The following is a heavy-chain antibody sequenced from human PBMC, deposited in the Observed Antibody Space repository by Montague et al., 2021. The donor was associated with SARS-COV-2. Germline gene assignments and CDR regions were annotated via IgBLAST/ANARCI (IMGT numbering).Heavy chain of an antibody. Sequence: SETLSLTCTVSGGSIRSYYWSWIRQPPGKGLEWIGYSYYSGSTNYNPSLKSRVTISVDTSKNQFSLKLSSVTAADTAVYYCASQVPDFWSGIDYWGQGTLVTVSS. D-gene: IGHD3-3*01. V-gene: IGHV4-59*01. CDR2: SYYSGST. CDR1: GGSIRSYY. J-gene: IGHJ4*02. CDR3: ASQVPDFWSGIDY.